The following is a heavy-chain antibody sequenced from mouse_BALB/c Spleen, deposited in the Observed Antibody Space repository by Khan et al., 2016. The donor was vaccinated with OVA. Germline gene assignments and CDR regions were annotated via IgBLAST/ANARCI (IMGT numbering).Heavy chain of an antibody. Sequence: DVMLVESGGDLVKPGGSLKVSCAASGFTFSNYGMSWVRQTPDKRLEWVATISSGGSYTYFPDSVKGRFTISRDNAKKTLYLQMSSLKSEDTAMYFCARAYYGNDYYGMDYWGQGTSVTVSS. CDR2: ISSGGSYT. V-gene: IGHV5-6*02. J-gene: IGHJ4*01. CDR3: ARAYYGNDYYGMDY. CDR1: GFTFSNYG. D-gene: IGHD2-9*01.